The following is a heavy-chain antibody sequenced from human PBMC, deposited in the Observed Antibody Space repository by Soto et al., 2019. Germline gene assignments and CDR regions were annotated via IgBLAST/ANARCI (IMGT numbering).Heavy chain of an antibody. Sequence: GGSLRLSCAASGFTVSSNYMSWVRQAPGKGLEWVSVIYSGGSTYYADSVKGRFTISRDNSKNTLYLQMNSLRAEDTAVYYCAREDYYDSSGYYDYWGQGTLVTVSS. CDR2: IYSGGST. V-gene: IGHV3-53*01. CDR3: AREDYYDSSGYYDY. CDR1: GFTVSSNY. D-gene: IGHD3-22*01. J-gene: IGHJ4*02.